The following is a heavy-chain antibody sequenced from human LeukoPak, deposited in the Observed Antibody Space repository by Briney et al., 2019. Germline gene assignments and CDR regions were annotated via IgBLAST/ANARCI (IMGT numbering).Heavy chain of an antibody. Sequence: GGSLRLSCAASGFTFSSSAMSWVRQAPGKGLEWVSSISGSGSGGSTYYADSVKGRFTISRDNSKNTLYLQMNSLRAEDTAVYYCAKDLPTYYYDSSGYYYPRPEFSTDFDYWGQGTLVTVSS. CDR2: ISGSGSGGST. D-gene: IGHD3-22*01. V-gene: IGHV3-23*01. J-gene: IGHJ4*02. CDR1: GFTFSSSA. CDR3: AKDLPTYYYDSSGYYYPRPEFSTDFDY.